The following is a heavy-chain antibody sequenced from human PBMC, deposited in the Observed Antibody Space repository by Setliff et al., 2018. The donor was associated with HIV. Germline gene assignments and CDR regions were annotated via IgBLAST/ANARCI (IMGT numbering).Heavy chain of an antibody. CDR2: LYWDGDK. CDR3: ARRAGSSWFRFYFDY. CDR1: GFSLSTSGAA. Sequence: ESGPTLVNPTPTLTLTCTFSGFSLSTSGAAVGWIRQPPGKALEWLAILYWDGDKRYTPSLNNRLTITKGTSKNQVVLTMTNVDPVDTATYFCARRAGSSWFRFYFDYWGQGALVTVSS. J-gene: IGHJ4*02. D-gene: IGHD6-13*01. V-gene: IGHV2-5*02.